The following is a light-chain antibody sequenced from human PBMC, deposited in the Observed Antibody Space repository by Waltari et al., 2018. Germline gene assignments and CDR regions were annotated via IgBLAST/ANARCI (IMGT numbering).Light chain of an antibody. CDR2: DVS. CDR3: SSYTSSSTLVV. Sequence: QSALTQPASVSGSPGQSITISCTGTSSDVGGYHYVSWYQQHPGKAPKLMIYDVSKRPSVFSNRLSGSRSGNAASLTISGRQAEEEADDYCSSYTSSSTLVVFGGGTKLTVL. J-gene: IGLJ3*02. V-gene: IGLV2-14*03. CDR1: SSDVGGYHY.